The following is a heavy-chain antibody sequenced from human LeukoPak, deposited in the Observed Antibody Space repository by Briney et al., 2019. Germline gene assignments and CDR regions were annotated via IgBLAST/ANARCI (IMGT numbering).Heavy chain of an antibody. CDR2: MNPNSGNT. D-gene: IGHD3-22*01. Sequence: GASVKVSCKACGYTFTSNDVNWVRQATGQGLEWMGWMNPNSGNTGYAQKFQGRVTITRNTSISTAYMELSSLRSEDTAVYYCARGHDAYYYDSSGSTDVDYWGQGTLVTVSS. V-gene: IGHV1-8*03. CDR3: ARGHDAYYYDSSGSTDVDY. CDR1: GYTFTSND. J-gene: IGHJ4*02.